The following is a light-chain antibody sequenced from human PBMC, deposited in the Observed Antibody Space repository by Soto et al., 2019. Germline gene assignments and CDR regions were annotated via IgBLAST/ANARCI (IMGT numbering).Light chain of an antibody. Sequence: DLVMTQSPDSLAVSLGERATINCKSSQSVLYSSNNKNYLAWYQQKPGQPPKLLIYWASTRESGVPDRFSGSGSGTAFTLTISSLQAEDVAVYYCQQYYSTPYTFGQGTKLEIK. V-gene: IGKV4-1*01. CDR3: QQYYSTPYT. CDR2: WAS. CDR1: QSVLYSSNNKNY. J-gene: IGKJ2*01.